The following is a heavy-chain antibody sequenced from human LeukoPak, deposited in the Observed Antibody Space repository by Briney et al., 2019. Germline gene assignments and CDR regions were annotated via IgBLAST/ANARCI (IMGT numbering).Heavy chain of an antibody. CDR2: INRDGSTT. D-gene: IGHD3-10*01. J-gene: IGHJ4*02. Sequence: GGSLRLSCAASGFTFSNYWVHWVRQAPGKGLVWVSRINRDGSTTNYADSVKGRFTVSRDNAKNTLNLQMNSLRAEDTAVYYCARDRKSGESSEIDFWGQGTLVAVSS. CDR1: GFTFSNYW. V-gene: IGHV3-74*01. CDR3: ARDRKSGESSEIDF.